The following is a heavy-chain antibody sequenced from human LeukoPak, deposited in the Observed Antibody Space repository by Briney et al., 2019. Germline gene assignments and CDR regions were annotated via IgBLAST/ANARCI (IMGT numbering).Heavy chain of an antibody. CDR3: ARHSSWSSVTTPFDY. CDR1: GYSFSIYW. Sequence: GESLKISCKASGYSFSIYWLGWVRQMPGKGLEWMGIIYPGDSDTRYSPSFQGQVTISADKSVNTAYLQWSSLKASDTAMYYCARHSSWSSVTTPFDYWGQGTLVTVSS. J-gene: IGHJ4*02. V-gene: IGHV5-51*01. D-gene: IGHD4-17*01. CDR2: IYPGDSDT.